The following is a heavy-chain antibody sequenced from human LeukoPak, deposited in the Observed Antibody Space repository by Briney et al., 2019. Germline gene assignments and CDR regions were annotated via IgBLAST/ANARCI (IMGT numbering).Heavy chain of an antibody. D-gene: IGHD1-26*01. V-gene: IGHV3-33*01. J-gene: IGHJ6*02. CDR1: GFTFSSYG. Sequence: GGSLRLSCAASGFTFSSYGMHWVRQAPGKGLEWVAVIWYDGSNKYYADSVKGRFTISRDNSKNTLYLQMNSLRAEDTAVYYCVRSLVSVWEVAPCYGMDVWGQGTTVTVSS. CDR2: IWYDGSNK. CDR3: VRSLVSVWEVAPCYGMDV.